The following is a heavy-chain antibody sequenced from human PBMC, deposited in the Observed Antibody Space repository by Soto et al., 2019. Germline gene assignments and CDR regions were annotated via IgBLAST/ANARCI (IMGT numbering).Heavy chain of an antibody. CDR3: ARVSSHTIFGVSHYYYYGMDV. Sequence: ASVKVSCKASGYTFISYDINWVRQATGQGLEWMGWMNPNRGNTGYAQKFQGRVTMTRNTSISTAYMELSSLRSEDTAVYYCARVSSHTIFGVSHYYYYGMDVWGQGTTVTVSS. V-gene: IGHV1-8*01. J-gene: IGHJ6*02. CDR1: GYTFISYD. D-gene: IGHD3-3*01. CDR2: MNPNRGNT.